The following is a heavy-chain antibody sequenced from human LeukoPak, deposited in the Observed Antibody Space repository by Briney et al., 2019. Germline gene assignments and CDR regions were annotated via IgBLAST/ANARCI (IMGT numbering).Heavy chain of an antibody. V-gene: IGHV4-4*07. Sequence: PSETLSLTCTVSDDSITMYYWTWIRQPPGKGLEWIGRIYTSGSTNYNPSLKSRVTMSVDTSKNQFSLKLSSVTAADTAVYYCARDLGGSYYPLYFDYWGQGTLVTVSS. J-gene: IGHJ4*02. CDR3: ARDLGGSYYPLYFDY. CDR1: DDSITMYY. CDR2: IYTSGST. D-gene: IGHD1-26*01.